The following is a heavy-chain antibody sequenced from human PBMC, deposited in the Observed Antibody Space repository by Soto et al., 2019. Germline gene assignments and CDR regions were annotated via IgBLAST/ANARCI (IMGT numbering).Heavy chain of an antibody. CDR3: AKDPVSTPYYYGLDV. D-gene: IGHD1-20*01. V-gene: IGHV3-23*01. J-gene: IGHJ6*02. CDR1: GVTISKYA. Sequence: PGGSLRLPCAASGVTISKYALRWVRQAPGKGLEWVSAISGGGGSTYYADSVKGRFTIPRDNYQNTRNLQMNSLRAEDTAVYYCAKDPVSTPYYYGLDVWGQGTTVTVSS. CDR2: ISGGGGST.